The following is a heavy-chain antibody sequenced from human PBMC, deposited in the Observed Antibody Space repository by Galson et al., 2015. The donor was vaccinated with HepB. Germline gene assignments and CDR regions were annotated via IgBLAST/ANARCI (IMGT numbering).Heavy chain of an antibody. CDR3: ARDVDFTMIVAKTAPDAFDI. J-gene: IGHJ3*02. V-gene: IGHV1-2*02. CDR1: GGTFSSYT. D-gene: IGHD3-22*01. CDR2: INPNSGGT. Sequence: SVKVSCKASGGTFSSYTISWVRQAPGQGLEWMGWINPNSGGTNYAQKFQGRVTMTRDTSISTAYMELSRLRSDDTAVYYCARDVDFTMIVAKTAPDAFDIWGQGTMVTVSS.